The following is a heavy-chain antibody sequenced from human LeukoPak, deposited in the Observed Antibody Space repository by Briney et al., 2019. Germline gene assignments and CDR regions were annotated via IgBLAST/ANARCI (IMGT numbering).Heavy chain of an antibody. CDR3: ARDSYGMDV. V-gene: IGHV3-53*05. CDR1: GFTVSNTY. CDR2: IYSDGRT. Sequence: GGSLRLSCAASGFTVSNTYMSWVRQAPGKGLEWVSIIYSDGRTYYADFVKGRFTISRDNSKNTLYLQMNSLRAEDTAVYYCARDSYGMDVWGQGTTVTVSS. J-gene: IGHJ6*02.